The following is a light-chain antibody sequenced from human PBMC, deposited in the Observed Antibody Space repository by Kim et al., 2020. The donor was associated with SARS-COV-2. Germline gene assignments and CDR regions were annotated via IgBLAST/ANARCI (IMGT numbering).Light chain of an antibody. CDR2: DVS. J-gene: IGLJ3*02. CDR1: SSDVGGYNY. CDR3: SSYTSSSTWV. Sequence: QSALTQPASVSGSPGQLITISCTGTSSDVGGYNYVSWYQQHSGKAPKLMIYDVSNRPSGVSNRFSGSKSGNTASLTISGLQAEDEADYYCSSYTSSSTWVFGGGTQLTVL. V-gene: IGLV2-14*03.